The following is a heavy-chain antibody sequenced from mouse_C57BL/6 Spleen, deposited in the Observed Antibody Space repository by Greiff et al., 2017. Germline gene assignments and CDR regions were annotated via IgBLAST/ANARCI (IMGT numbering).Heavy chain of an antibody. CDR1: GYTFTSYG. D-gene: IGHD2-4*01. Sequence: VQLQQSGAELVRPGSSVKMSCKTSGYTFTSYGINWVKQRPGQGLEWIGYIYIGNGYTESNEKLKGKATLTSDTSSSTAYMQLSILTSEDSAIDFCARRNDYGGVMDYWGQGTSVTVSS. J-gene: IGHJ4*01. CDR2: IYIGNGYT. V-gene: IGHV1-58*01. CDR3: ARRNDYGGVMDY.